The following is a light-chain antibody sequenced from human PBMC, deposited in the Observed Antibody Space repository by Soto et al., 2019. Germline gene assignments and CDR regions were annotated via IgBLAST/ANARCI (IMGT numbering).Light chain of an antibody. CDR1: SSNIGSHT. V-gene: IGLV1-44*01. CDR2: GDD. Sequence: QSVLTQPPSTSGTPGQRVAISCSGTSSNIGSHTVNWYQQLPGTAPKLLIYGDDQRPSGIPDRFSGSKSGTSASLAISGLHSEDGGDYYCASWDDRLNGPGFGGGTQLTVL. J-gene: IGLJ3*02. CDR3: ASWDDRLNGPG.